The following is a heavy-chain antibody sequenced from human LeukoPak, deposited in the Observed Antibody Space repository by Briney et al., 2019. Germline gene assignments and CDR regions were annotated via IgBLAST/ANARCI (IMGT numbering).Heavy chain of an antibody. CDR2: IYPGDSDT. J-gene: IGHJ6*03. D-gene: IGHD5-24*01. Sequence: GESLKISCKGSGYSFTSYWIGWVRQMPGRGLEWMGIIYPGDSDTRYSPSFQGQVTISADKSISTAYLQWSSLKASDTAMYYCARHAEMATRDSYYYYYYMDVWGKGTTVTVSS. CDR3: ARHAEMATRDSYYYYYYMDV. CDR1: GYSFTSYW. V-gene: IGHV5-51*01.